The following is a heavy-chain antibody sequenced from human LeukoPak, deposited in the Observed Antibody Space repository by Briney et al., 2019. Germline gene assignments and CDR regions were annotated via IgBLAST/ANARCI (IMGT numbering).Heavy chain of an antibody. CDR2: ISGSSYYI. V-gene: IGHV3-21*04. Sequence: PGGSLRLSCAASGFTLDDYGMSWVRQAPGKGLEWVSSISGSSYYIYYADSVKGRFTISRDNAKNSLYLQMNSLRAEDTALYYCAKDGSSGWYGGPDYWGQGTLVTVSS. D-gene: IGHD6-19*01. CDR1: GFTLDDYG. CDR3: AKDGSSGWYGGPDY. J-gene: IGHJ4*02.